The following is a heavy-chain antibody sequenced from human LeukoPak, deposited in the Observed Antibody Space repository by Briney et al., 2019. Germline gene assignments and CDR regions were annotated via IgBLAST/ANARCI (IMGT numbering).Heavy chain of an antibody. CDR2: ISSSSYI. CDR1: EFTFSSYT. Sequence: TGGSLRLSCAASEFTFSSYTMNWVRQAPGKGLEWVSSISSSSYIYYADSVKGRFTISRDNAKNSLYLQMNSLRAEDTAVYYCASEWLFHAIDVWGQGTTVTVSS. D-gene: IGHD3-22*01. V-gene: IGHV3-21*01. CDR3: ASEWLFHAIDV. J-gene: IGHJ6*02.